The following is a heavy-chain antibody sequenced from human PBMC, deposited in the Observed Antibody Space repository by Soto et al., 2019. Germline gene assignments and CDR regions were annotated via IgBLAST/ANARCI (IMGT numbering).Heavy chain of an antibody. CDR3: ASGPSYYDFWSGRRERFDY. V-gene: IGHV4-30-4*01. Sequence: NPSETLSLTCTVSGGSISSGDYYWSWIRQPPGKGLEWIGYIYYSGSTYYNPSLKSRVTISVDTSKNQFSLKLSSVTAADTAVYYCASGPSYYDFWSGRRERFDYWGQGTLVTVSS. CDR1: GGSISSGDYY. J-gene: IGHJ4*02. D-gene: IGHD3-3*01. CDR2: IYYSGST.